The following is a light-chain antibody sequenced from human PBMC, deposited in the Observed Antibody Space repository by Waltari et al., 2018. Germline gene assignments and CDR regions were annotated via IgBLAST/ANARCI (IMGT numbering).Light chain of an antibody. J-gene: IGLJ2*01. CDR3: GPWDSSLSVVA. Sequence: QSVLTQPPSVSAAPGQKVTISCSGSSSNIGNNYVSWYQHRPGTAPKLLIYDNNTRPAGFPDRFAGAKSGSSATLGITGLQTGDEADYYCGPWDSSLSVVAVGGGTKLTVL. CDR2: DNN. V-gene: IGLV1-51*01. CDR1: SSNIGNNY.